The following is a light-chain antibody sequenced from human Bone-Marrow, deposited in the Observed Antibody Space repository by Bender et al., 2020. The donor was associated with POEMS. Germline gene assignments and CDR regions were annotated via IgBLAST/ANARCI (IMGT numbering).Light chain of an antibody. CDR3: CSHAGTFVV. CDR2: DVT. J-gene: IGLJ2*01. Sequence: QSALTQPRSVSGSPGQSVTISCTGTSSDVGAYNYVSWYQQYPGKAPKVIIYDVTKRPSRVPDRFSGSKSGNTASLTISGLQADDGADYYCCSHAGTFVVFGGGAKLTVL. CDR1: SSDVGAYNY. V-gene: IGLV2-11*01.